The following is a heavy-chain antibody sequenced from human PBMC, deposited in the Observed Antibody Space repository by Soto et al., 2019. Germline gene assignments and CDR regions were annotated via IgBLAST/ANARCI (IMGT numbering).Heavy chain of an antibody. Sequence: SXTLCLTCTVSGGSISSYYWSWIRQPPGNGLQWIGYIYYSGSTNYNPSLKSRVTISVDTSKNQFSLKLSSVTAADTAVYYCARVVDGDTLGGYYYYYMDVWGKGTTVTVSS. CDR1: GGSISSYY. V-gene: IGHV4-59*01. J-gene: IGHJ6*03. CDR3: ARVVDGDTLGGYYYYYMDV. D-gene: IGHD2-21*02. CDR2: IYYSGST.